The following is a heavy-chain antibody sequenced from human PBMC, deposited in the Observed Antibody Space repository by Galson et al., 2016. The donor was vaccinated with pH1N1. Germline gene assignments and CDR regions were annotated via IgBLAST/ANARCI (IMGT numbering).Heavy chain of an antibody. CDR3: AKPLYGSGGFDP. CDR2: IGSSGIVT. D-gene: IGHD3-10*01. V-gene: IGHV3-11*04. J-gene: IGHJ5*02. Sequence: SLRLSCAASGFTFSDYYMTWIRHPPGKGPERVAYIGSSGIVTSYADSVQVRFTISRDNSKNTLHLQINSLRAEDTAVYYSAKPLYGSGGFDPWGQGTLVTVSS. CDR1: GFTFSDYY.